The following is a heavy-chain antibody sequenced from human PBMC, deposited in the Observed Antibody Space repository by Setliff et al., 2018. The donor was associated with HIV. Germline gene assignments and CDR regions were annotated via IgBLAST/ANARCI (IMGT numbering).Heavy chain of an antibody. D-gene: IGHD2-2*01. V-gene: IGHV1-18*01. J-gene: IGHJ3*02. Sequence: ASVKVSCKASGNTFTTYDISWVRQAPGQGLEWMGWISVYNGDTNYAQKFQGRVTMTTDTSTSTAYMELRSLRSDDTAVYYCARAIRWRYCSSTGCSDAFDIWGQGTMVTVSS. CDR2: ISVYNGDT. CDR1: GNTFTTYD. CDR3: ARAIRWRYCSSTGCSDAFDI.